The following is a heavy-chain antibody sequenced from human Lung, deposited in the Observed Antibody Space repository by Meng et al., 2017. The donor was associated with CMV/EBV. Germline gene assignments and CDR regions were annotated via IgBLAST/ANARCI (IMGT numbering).Heavy chain of an antibody. J-gene: IGHJ4*02. CDR3: ARVRSRDYGDFYAHFDY. CDR1: GTFSSYA. V-gene: IGHV1-69*05. D-gene: IGHD4-17*01. Sequence: GTFSSYAISWVRQAPGQGLEWMGGIIPIFSTANYAQKFQGRVTITTDESTSTAYMELSSLRSEDTAVYYCARVRSRDYGDFYAHFDYWGQGTLVTVSS. CDR2: IIPIFSTA.